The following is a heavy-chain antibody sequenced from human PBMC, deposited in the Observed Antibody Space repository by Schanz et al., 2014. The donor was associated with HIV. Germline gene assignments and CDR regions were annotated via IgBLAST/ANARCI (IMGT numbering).Heavy chain of an antibody. CDR2: ISAHNVNT. CDR1: GYTFSTYV. J-gene: IGHJ3*02. V-gene: IGHV1-18*04. D-gene: IGHD5-18*01. CDR3: ASGRFDTVIWWGDAFLI. Sequence: QVQLVQSGAEVKKPGASVKLSCKASGYTFSTYVIVWVRLAPGQGLEWMGWISAHNVNTNYAQNFQGRVTMTTDTSTSTAYMELSSLRSEDTAVYYCASGRFDTVIWWGDAFLIWGRGTMVTVSS.